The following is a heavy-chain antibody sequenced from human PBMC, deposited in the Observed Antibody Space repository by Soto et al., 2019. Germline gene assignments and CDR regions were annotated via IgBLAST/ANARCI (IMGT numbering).Heavy chain of an antibody. D-gene: IGHD5-18*01. V-gene: IGHV3-30*18. Sequence: GGSLRLSCAASGFTFSSYGMHWVRQAPGKGLEWVAVISYDGSNKYYADSVKGRFTISRDNSKNTLYLQMNSLRAEDTAVYHCAKDTAMAPYYFDYWGQGTLVTVS. CDR2: ISYDGSNK. J-gene: IGHJ4*02. CDR3: AKDTAMAPYYFDY. CDR1: GFTFSSYG.